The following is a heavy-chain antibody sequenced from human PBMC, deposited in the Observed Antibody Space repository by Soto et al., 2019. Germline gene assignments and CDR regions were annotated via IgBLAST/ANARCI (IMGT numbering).Heavy chain of an antibody. V-gene: IGHV1-69*06. Sequence: VQLLESGAEVKKPGSSVKVSCKASGGTFSSYAISWVRQAPGQGLEWMGGIIPIFGTANYAQKFQGRVTITADKSTSTAYMELSSLRSEDTAVYYCATRETSSGWTDFDYWGQGTLVTVSS. CDR1: GGTFSSYA. CDR3: ATRETSSGWTDFDY. CDR2: IIPIFGTA. J-gene: IGHJ4*02. D-gene: IGHD6-19*01.